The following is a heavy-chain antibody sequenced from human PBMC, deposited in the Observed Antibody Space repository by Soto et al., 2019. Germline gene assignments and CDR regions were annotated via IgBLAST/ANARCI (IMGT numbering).Heavy chain of an antibody. J-gene: IGHJ6*03. Sequence: SETLSLTCTVSGGSISSGGYYWSWIRQHPGKGLEWIGYIYYSGSTYYNPSLKSRVTISVDTSKNQFSLKLSSVTAADTAVYYCARAYGRSTTVTTRGYYYYYMDVWGKGTTVTV. V-gene: IGHV4-31*03. CDR3: ARAYGRSTTVTTRGYYYYYMDV. D-gene: IGHD4-17*01. CDR2: IYYSGST. CDR1: GGSISSGGYY.